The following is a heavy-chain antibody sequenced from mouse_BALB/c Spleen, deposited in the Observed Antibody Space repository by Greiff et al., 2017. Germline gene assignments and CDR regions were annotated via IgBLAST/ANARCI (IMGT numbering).Heavy chain of an antibody. CDR2: IHYSGST. V-gene: IGHV3-1*02. J-gene: IGHJ4*01. CDR3: ARPGSAYAMDY. CDR1: GYPIPSGYC. Sequence: EVQLQQSGPDLVKPSQSLSLPCTVTGYPIPSGYCWHWIRQFPGNKLEWMGYIHYSGSTNYNPSLKSRISITRDTSKNQFFLQLNSVTTEDTATYYCARPGSAYAMDYWGQGTSVTVSA.